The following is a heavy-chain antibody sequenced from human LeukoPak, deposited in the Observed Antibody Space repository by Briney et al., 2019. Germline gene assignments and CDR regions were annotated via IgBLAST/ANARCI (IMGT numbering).Heavy chain of an antibody. CDR1: GGSFSGYY. V-gene: IGHV4-34*01. CDR3: ARRYCSSTSCYARYYYMDV. CDR2: INHSGST. Sequence: PSETLSLTCAVYGGSFSGYYWSWIRQPPGKGLEWIGEINHSGSTNYNPSLKSRVTISVDTSKNQFSLKLSSVTAADTAVHYCARRYCSSTSCYARYYYMDVWGKGTTVTVSS. D-gene: IGHD2-2*01. J-gene: IGHJ6*03.